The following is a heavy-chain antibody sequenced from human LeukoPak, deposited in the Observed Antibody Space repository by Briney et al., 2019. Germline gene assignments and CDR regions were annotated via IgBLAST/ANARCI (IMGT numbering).Heavy chain of an antibody. CDR1: GYLFNTYG. J-gene: IGHJ4*02. CDR3: AGGVIMSGSFFDY. D-gene: IGHD3-3*01. CDR2: IGTYKGSA. Sequence: ASVTVSRKASGYLFNTYGINWVRQAPGQGLEWMGWIGTYKGSANYAQKFQGRVTINTDTYTSTAYMQLRSLGSDDATVYFCAGGVIMSGSFFDYWGQGTLVTVSS. V-gene: IGHV1-18*01.